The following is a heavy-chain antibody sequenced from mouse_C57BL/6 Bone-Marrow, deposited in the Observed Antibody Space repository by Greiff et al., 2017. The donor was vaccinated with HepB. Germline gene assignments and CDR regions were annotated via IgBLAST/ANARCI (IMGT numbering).Heavy chain of an antibody. V-gene: IGHV1-4*01. D-gene: IGHD1-1*01. CDR3: ARYYYGSSYVYFDV. CDR1: GYTFTSYT. CDR2: INPSSGYT. J-gene: IGHJ1*03. Sequence: VQLVESGAELARPGASVKMSCKASGYTFTSYTMHWVKQRPGQGLEWIGYINPSSGYTKYNQKFKDKATLTADKSSSTAYMQLSSLTSEDSAVYYCARYYYGSSYVYFDVWGTGTTVTVSS.